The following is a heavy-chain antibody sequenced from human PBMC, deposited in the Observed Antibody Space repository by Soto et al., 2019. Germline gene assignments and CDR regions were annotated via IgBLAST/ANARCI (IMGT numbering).Heavy chain of an antibody. J-gene: IGHJ5*02. Sequence: PSETLSLTCTGSGGSISTYYWSWIRQHPGKGLEWIGYIYYSGSTNYNPSLKSRVTISVDTSKNQFSLKLSSVTAADTAVYYCARAKAPLYSSSWYWFDPWGQRTLVTVSS. CDR2: IYYSGST. CDR1: GGSISTYY. V-gene: IGHV4-59*08. CDR3: ARAKAPLYSSSWYWFDP. D-gene: IGHD6-13*01.